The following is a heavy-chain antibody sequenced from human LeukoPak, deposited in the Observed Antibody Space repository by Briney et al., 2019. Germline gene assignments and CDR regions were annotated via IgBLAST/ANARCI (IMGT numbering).Heavy chain of an antibody. V-gene: IGHV1-2*02. D-gene: IGHD2-2*01. CDR2: INPNSGDT. J-gene: IGHJ4*02. CDR1: GYTFTDHS. CDR3: ARRLTASQDLDY. Sequence: ASVKVSCKSSGYTFTDHSMYWVRQAPGQGLEWMGWINPNSGDTNYAQKFQGRVTMTRDTSISTAYMDLNRLTSDDTSVYYCARRLTASQDLDYWGQGTLVTVSS.